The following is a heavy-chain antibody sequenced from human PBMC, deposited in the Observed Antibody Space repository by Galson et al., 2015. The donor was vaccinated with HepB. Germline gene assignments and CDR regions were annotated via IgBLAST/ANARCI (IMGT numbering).Heavy chain of an antibody. CDR1: GYTFTSYD. CDR2: MNPNSGNT. D-gene: IGHD3-22*01. J-gene: IGHJ4*02. Sequence: SVKVSCKASGYTFTSYDINWVRQATGQGLEWMGWMNPNSGNTGYAQKFQGRVTMTRNTSISTAYMELSSLRSEDTAVYYCARGYYYDSSGYYPSDYWGQGTLVTVSS. V-gene: IGHV1-8*01. CDR3: ARGYYYDSSGYYPSDY.